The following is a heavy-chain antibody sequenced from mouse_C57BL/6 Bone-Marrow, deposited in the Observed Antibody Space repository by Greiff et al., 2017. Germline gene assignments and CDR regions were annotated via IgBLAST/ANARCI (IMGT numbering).Heavy chain of an antibody. D-gene: IGHD1-1*01. CDR2: ISSGGSYT. CDR3: ARQGIYYYGSSYVFHVHYYAMDY. Sequence: EVMLVESGGDLVKPGGSLKLSCAASGFTFSSYGMSWVRQTPDKRLEWVATISSGGSYTYYPDSVKGRFTISRDNAKNTLELQMSSLKSEDTAMYYGARQGIYYYGSSYVFHVHYYAMDYWGQGTSVTVSS. CDR1: GFTFSSYG. V-gene: IGHV5-6*01. J-gene: IGHJ4*01.